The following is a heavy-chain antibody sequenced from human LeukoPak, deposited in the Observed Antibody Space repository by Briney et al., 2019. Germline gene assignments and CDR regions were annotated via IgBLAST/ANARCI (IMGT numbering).Heavy chain of an antibody. D-gene: IGHD3-22*01. V-gene: IGHV1-46*01. CDR2: INPSGGST. CDR3: ARVDNYRSSGYPIDY. CDR1: GYTFTSYY. Sequence: ASVKVSCKASGYTFTSYYMHWVRQAPGQGLEWMGIINPSGGSTSYTQKFQGRVTMTRDMSTSTVYMELSSLRSEDTAVYYFARVDNYRSSGYPIDYWGQGTLVTVSS. J-gene: IGHJ4*02.